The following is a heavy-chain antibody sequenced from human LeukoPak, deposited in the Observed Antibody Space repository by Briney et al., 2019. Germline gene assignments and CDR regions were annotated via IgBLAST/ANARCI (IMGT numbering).Heavy chain of an antibody. Sequence: PGGSLRLSCAVSGFSFTNVWMNWVRQAPGKGLEWVGRIKNKDEGEKTDYAAPVKGGFTTSRDDSKATLFLQMNSLKMEDTAIYYCTTGIDYGGGYWGQGTLVSVSS. J-gene: IGHJ4*02. CDR1: GFSFTNVW. CDR3: TTGIDYGGGY. V-gene: IGHV3-15*07. D-gene: IGHD3-16*01. CDR2: IKNKDEGEKT.